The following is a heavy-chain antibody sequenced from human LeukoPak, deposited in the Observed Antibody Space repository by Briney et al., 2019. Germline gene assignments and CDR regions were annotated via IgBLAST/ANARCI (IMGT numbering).Heavy chain of an antibody. CDR1: GGSFSGYY. J-gene: IGHJ5*02. V-gene: IGHV4-34*01. D-gene: IGHD6-19*01. CDR2: INHSAST. Sequence: PSETLSLTCAVYGGSFSGYYWSWIRQPPGRGLEWIGEINHSASTNYNPSRKSRVTISVDTSKNQFSLKLSSVTAADTAVYYCARVGSSGWLRTNWFDPWGQGTLVTVSS. CDR3: ARVGSSGWLRTNWFDP.